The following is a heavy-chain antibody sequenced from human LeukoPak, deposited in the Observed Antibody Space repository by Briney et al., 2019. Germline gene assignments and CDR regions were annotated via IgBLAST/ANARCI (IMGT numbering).Heavy chain of an antibody. J-gene: IGHJ6*02. CDR1: GFTFSSYG. CDR3: ARDVDTMVRGVIYYYYGMDV. Sequence: AGRSLRLSCVASGFTFSSYGMHWVREAPGKGLEWVAVIWYDGSNKYYADFVRGGFTISRDNSKNTLYPQMNSLRAEDTAVYYCARDVDTMVRGVIYYYYGMDVWGQGTTVTVSS. V-gene: IGHV3-33*01. CDR2: IWYDGSNK. D-gene: IGHD3-10*01.